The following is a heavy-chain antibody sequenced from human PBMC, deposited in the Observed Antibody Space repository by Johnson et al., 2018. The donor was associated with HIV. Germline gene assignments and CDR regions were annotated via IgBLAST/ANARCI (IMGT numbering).Heavy chain of an antibody. Sequence: QVQLVESGGDVVQPGRSLRLSCAASGFTFRSYAMHWVRQAPGKGLEWVAAIGYDGNDKDYADSVKGRFFISRDNSKSTLYLQMNSLRAEDTAVYYCARAYTYGAFDIWGQGTMVTVSS. CDR1: GFTFRSYA. CDR3: ARAYTYGAFDI. D-gene: IGHD5-18*01. J-gene: IGHJ3*02. V-gene: IGHV3-30*14. CDR2: IGYDGNDK.